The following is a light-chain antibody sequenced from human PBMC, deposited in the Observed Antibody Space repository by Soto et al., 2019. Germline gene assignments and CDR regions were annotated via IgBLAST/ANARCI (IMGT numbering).Light chain of an antibody. CDR1: QSVRNH. J-gene: IGKJ2*01. V-gene: IGKV3-15*01. Sequence: EIVMTQSPATLAVSPGERATLSCRASQSVRNHVAWYQQRVGQPPRLLMYDASTRAAGIPARFIGSGSGTQFSLFIDSLQSEDFAVYYCQQYDDWPTYTFGQGTKLEIK. CDR3: QQYDDWPTYT. CDR2: DAS.